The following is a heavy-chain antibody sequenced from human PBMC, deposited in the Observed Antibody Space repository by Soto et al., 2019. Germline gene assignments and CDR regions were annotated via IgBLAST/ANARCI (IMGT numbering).Heavy chain of an antibody. Sequence: PSETLSLTCTVSGGSISSGGYYWSWIRQPPGKGLEWIGYIYYSGSTHYNPSLKSRVTISVDTSKNQFSLKLSSVTAADTAVYYCAREHDYGDYVRGDWFDPWGQGTLVTVSS. J-gene: IGHJ5*02. CDR2: IYYSGST. CDR3: AREHDYGDYVRGDWFDP. CDR1: GGSISSGGYY. D-gene: IGHD4-17*01. V-gene: IGHV4-31*03.